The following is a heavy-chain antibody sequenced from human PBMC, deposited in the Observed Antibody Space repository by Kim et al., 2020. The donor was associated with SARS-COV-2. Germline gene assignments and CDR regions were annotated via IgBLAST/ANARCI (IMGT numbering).Heavy chain of an antibody. D-gene: IGHD3-10*01. Sequence: GGSLRLSCAASGFTFKTYAMTWVRQAPGKGLDWVSSISGDTTGTYYADSVKGRFTISRDNSKNTLFLQMNTLRAEDTAVYYCARRFGSGSLDYWGQGTL. CDR2: ISGDTTGT. CDR1: GFTFKTYA. J-gene: IGHJ4*02. CDR3: ARRFGSGSLDY. V-gene: IGHV3-23*01.